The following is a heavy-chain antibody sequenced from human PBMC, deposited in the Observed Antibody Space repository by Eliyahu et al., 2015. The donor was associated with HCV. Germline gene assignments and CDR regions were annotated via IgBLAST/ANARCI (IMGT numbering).Heavy chain of an antibody. CDR1: GFPFGNSW. Sequence: EVQLVESGGGLVQPGGSLXLSCAAFGFPFGNSWMYWVRQAPGMGLVWVSRINWDGGITGYADSVKGRFTVSRDNAKNTLDLQMNNLRVDDTAVYFCARGSDSWGQGTVVTVSS. CDR2: INWDGGIT. CDR3: ARGSDS. J-gene: IGHJ4*02. V-gene: IGHV3-74*01.